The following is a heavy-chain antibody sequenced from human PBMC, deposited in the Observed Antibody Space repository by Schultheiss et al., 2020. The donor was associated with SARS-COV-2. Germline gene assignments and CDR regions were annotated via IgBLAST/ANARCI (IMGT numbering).Heavy chain of an antibody. CDR2: ISAYNGNT. D-gene: IGHD4-17*01. J-gene: IGHJ2*01. CDR3: ARGGGHDYGDYWYFDL. CDR1: GYTFTSYG. V-gene: IGHV1-18*01. Sequence: ASVKVSCKASGYTFTSYGISWVRQAPGQGLEWMGWISAYNGNTNYAQKFQGRVTMTRDTSISTAYMELNRLTSDDTAVYYCARGGGHDYGDYWYFDLWGRGALVTVSS.